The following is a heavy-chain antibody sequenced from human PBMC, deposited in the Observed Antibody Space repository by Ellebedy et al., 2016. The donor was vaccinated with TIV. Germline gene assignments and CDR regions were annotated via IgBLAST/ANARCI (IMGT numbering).Heavy chain of an antibody. CDR3: ARDTVLPSGITIFGVVPRGMDV. D-gene: IGHD3-3*01. CDR1: VGTFSSYA. V-gene: IGHV1-69*13. Sequence: SVKVSXXASVGTFSSYAISWVRQAPGQGLEWMGGIIPIFGTANYAQKFQGRVTITADESTSTAYMELSSLRSEDTAVYYCARDTVLPSGITIFGVVPRGMDVWGQGTTVTVSS. CDR2: IIPIFGTA. J-gene: IGHJ6*02.